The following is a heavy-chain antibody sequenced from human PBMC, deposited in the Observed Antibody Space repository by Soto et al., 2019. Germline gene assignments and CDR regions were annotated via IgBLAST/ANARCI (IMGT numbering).Heavy chain of an antibody. CDR3: ASLHLTGTYRGYFAS. CDR1: GGSISITESY. V-gene: IGHV4-39*01. CDR2: VYNSGNT. D-gene: IGHD1-7*01. Sequence: QLQLQESGPGLVKPSETLSLTCSVSGGSISITESYWGWTRQSPGEGLEWIGGVYNSGNTYYNPSLRSRVTISVDTSKNQFSLRLSSVTAADTAVYYCASLHLTGTYRGYFASWGQGTLVTVSS. J-gene: IGHJ4*02.